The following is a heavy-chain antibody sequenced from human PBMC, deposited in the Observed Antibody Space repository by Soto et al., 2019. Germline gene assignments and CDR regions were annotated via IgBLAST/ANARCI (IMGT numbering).Heavy chain of an antibody. V-gene: IGHV3-7*05. CDR2: IKEDGSEK. Sequence: EVQLVESGGGLVQPGGSLRLSCAASEFTFSSYWMNWVLQAPGKGLEWVANIKEDGSEKYYVDSVKGRFTISRDNAKNSLYLQMNSLRGEDTAVYYCARDLGAPGRGSAVGYYYHYGMDVWGQGTTVTVSS. D-gene: IGHD2-2*01. CDR1: EFTFSSYW. CDR3: ARDLGAPGRGSAVGYYYHYGMDV. J-gene: IGHJ6*02.